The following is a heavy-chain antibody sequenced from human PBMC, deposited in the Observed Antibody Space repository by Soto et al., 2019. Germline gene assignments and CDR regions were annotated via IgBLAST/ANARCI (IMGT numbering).Heavy chain of an antibody. CDR3: ARQRIAAVALGHGFDI. J-gene: IGHJ3*02. CDR2: IYPGDSDS. D-gene: IGHD6-13*01. Sequence: GESLKISCMGSGYKFTSYWIGWVRQMPGKGLEWMAIIYPGDSDSRNSPSFQGQVTISADKSINTAYLQWSSLKASDTAMYYCARQRIAAVALGHGFDIWGQGTMVTVS. CDR1: GYKFTSYW. V-gene: IGHV5-51*01.